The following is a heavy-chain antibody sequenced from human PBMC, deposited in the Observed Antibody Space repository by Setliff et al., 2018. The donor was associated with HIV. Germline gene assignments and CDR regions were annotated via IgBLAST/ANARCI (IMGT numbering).Heavy chain of an antibody. CDR2: LHYNGNT. CDR1: GDSINKYY. J-gene: IGHJ3*02. D-gene: IGHD2-15*01. CDR3: AGYCGGGSCASI. Sequence: SETLSLTCAVSGDSINKYYWSWIRQPPGKGLEWIGYLHYNGNTNSNSSLKSRLTMSVDTSRNHFSLKLNSVTTADTAMYYCAGYCGGGSCASIWGQGTMVTVSS. V-gene: IGHV4-59*01.